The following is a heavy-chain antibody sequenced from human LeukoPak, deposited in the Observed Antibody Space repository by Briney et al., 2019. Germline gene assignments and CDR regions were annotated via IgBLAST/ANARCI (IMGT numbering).Heavy chain of an antibody. V-gene: IGHV3-74*01. CDR1: RFTFSSYA. CDR2: INSDGTST. J-gene: IGHJ4*02. D-gene: IGHD2-15*01. CDR3: ARGRGGYYYDY. Sequence: GGSLRLSCAASRFTFSSYAMSWVRQAPGKGLVWVSRINSDGTSTSYADSVQGRFTMSRDNAKNTLYLQMNSLGADDTAVYYCARGRGGYYYDYWGQGTVVTVSS.